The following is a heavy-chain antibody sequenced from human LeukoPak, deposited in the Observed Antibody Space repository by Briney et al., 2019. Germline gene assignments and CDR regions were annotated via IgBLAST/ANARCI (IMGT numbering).Heavy chain of an antibody. V-gene: IGHV3-21*01. Sequence: PGGSLRLSCAASGFTFSTYSINWVRQAPGKGLEWVSSISRSSKYIYYADSVKGRFTISRDNAKNSLYLQMNSLRAEDTAVYYCVRDRWDTNYYMDVWGKGTTVTVSS. CDR3: VRDRWDTNYYMDV. CDR2: ISRSSKYI. J-gene: IGHJ6*03. D-gene: IGHD5-18*01. CDR1: GFTFSTYS.